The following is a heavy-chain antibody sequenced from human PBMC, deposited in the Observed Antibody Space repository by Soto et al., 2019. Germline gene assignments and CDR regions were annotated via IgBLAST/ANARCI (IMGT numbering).Heavy chain of an antibody. CDR1: GGTFSSYA. Sequence: GASVKVSCKASGGTFSSYAISWVRQAPGQGLEWMGGIIPIFGTANYAQKFQGRVTITADESTSTAYMELSSLRSEDTAVYYCARDDLAAAGTAYYYYYGMDVWGQGTTVTVSS. J-gene: IGHJ6*02. CDR2: IIPIFGTA. CDR3: ARDDLAAAGTAYYYYYGMDV. V-gene: IGHV1-69*13. D-gene: IGHD6-13*01.